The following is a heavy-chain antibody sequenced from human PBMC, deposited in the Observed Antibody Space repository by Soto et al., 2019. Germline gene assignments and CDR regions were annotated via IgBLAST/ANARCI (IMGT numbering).Heavy chain of an antibody. J-gene: IGHJ6*02. CDR2: IIPIFGTP. Sequence: SVKVSCKASGGMPQNYAITWVRQAPGQGLEWMGGIIPIFGTPNYAQKFQGRVTISADESTSTAYMELSSLRSEDTAVYYCANHADSYYYYFMDVWGQGTAVAVSS. CDR3: ANHADSYYYYFMDV. CDR1: GGMPQNYA. V-gene: IGHV1-69*13.